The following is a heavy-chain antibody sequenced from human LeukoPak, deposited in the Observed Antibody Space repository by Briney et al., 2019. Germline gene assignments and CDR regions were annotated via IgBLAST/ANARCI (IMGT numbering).Heavy chain of an antibody. V-gene: IGHV3-11*01. CDR3: ARYGRSYYYDSSGFPVHAFDI. CDR1: GFTFSDYY. D-gene: IGHD3-22*01. Sequence: GGSLRLSCAASGFTFSDYYMSWIRQAPGKGLEWVSYVSSSGSTIYYADSVKGRFTISRDNAKNSLYLQMNSLRAEDTAVYYCARYGRSYYYDSSGFPVHAFDIWGQGTMVTVSS. J-gene: IGHJ3*02. CDR2: VSSSGSTI.